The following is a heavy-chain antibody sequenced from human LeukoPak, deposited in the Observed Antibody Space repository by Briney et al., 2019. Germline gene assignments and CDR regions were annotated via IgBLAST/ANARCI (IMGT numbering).Heavy chain of an antibody. D-gene: IGHD5-12*01. V-gene: IGHV1-69*04. CDR1: GDTFRRNA. Sequence: ASVKVSCKGSGDTFRRNALSWVRQAPGQGLEWMGRINPILSTTNYAQKFQGRVRITADRSTSTAYMELSSLRSEDTAVYYCARGDGGYDSGYLEHWGQGTLVTVSS. J-gene: IGHJ4*02. CDR2: INPILSTT. CDR3: ARGDGGYDSGYLEH.